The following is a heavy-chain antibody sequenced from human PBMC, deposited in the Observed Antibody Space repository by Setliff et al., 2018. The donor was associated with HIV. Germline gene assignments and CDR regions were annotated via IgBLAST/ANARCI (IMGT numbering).Heavy chain of an antibody. Sequence: LSLTCTVSGGSISGYYWGWIRQPPGKGLEWIGYIYSGGSAIYHPSLKSRVTMSVDTSKNQFSLKLSSVTAADTAVYYCARDFNYGSGRYYYYMDVWGKGTTVTVSS. V-gene: IGHV4-4*08. CDR2: IYSGGSA. J-gene: IGHJ6*03. D-gene: IGHD3-10*01. CDR3: ARDFNYGSGRYYYYMDV. CDR1: GGSISGYY.